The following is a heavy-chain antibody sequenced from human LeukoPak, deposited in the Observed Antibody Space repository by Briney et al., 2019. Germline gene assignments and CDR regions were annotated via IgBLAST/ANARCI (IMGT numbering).Heavy chain of an antibody. J-gene: IGHJ6*02. Sequence: PGGSLRLSCAASGFTFSSYAMHWVRQAPGKGLEWVAVISYDGSNKYYADSVKGRFTISRDNSRNTLFLQMNSLKTDDTALYYCARDLRPDSYFYNLDVWGLGTTVTVSS. D-gene: IGHD2/OR15-2a*01. CDR1: GFTFSSYA. CDR2: ISYDGSNK. V-gene: IGHV3-30-3*01. CDR3: ARDLRPDSYFYNLDV.